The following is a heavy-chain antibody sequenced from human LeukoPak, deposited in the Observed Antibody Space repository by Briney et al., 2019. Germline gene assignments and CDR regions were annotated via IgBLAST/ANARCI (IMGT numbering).Heavy chain of an antibody. V-gene: IGHV4-34*01. CDR1: GGSFSGYY. J-gene: IGHJ4*02. CDR3: ARGPLLTHRRYFDS. D-gene: IGHD3-9*01. Sequence: PSETLSLTCAVYGGSFSGYYWTWIRQSPEKGLEWIGEINRSGSTSYNPSLKSQVTISVDTSKNQFSLKLTSVTAADTAVYHCARGPLLTHRRYFDSCGQGTLVTVS. CDR2: INRSGST.